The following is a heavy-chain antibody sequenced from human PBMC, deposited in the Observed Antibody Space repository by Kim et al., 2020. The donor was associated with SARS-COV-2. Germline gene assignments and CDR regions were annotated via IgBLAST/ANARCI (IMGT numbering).Heavy chain of an antibody. D-gene: IGHD2-21*01. J-gene: IGHJ4*02. V-gene: IGHV3-30*02. CDR3: AKDINVVVIEDYFDY. Sequence: TEKGRFTISRDKSNNTLYLQMNSLRAQDTAVYDCAKDINVVVIEDYFDYWGQGTLVTVSS.